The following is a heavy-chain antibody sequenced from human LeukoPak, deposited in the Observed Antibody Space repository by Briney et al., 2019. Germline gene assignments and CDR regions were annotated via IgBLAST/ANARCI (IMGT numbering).Heavy chain of an antibody. CDR2: IKQEGTEK. D-gene: IGHD6-25*01. Sequence: GGPLRLSCAASGFRFRDDWMSWVRQAPGKGLEWVANIKQEGTEKNYVASVRGRFTIARDNAWDSLYLQMNSLRAEDTAIYYCARDGGGPLDWGQGTLVTVSS. CDR3: ARDGGGPLD. V-gene: IGHV3-7*01. CDR1: GFRFRDDW. J-gene: IGHJ4*02.